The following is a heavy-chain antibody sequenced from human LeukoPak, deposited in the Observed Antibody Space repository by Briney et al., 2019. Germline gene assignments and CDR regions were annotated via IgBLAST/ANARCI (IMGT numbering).Heavy chain of an antibody. CDR2: IYYSGST. D-gene: IGHD3-3*01. CDR1: GGSISSGGYY. J-gene: IGHJ4*03. CDR3: ARDEVFLEWPILDY. V-gene: IGHV4-31*03. Sequence: SQTLSLTCTVSGGSISSGGYYWSWIRQHPGKGLEWIGYIYYSGSTYYNPSLKSRVTISVDTSKNQFSLKLSSVTAADTAVYYCARDEVFLEWPILDYWGQGTTVTVSS.